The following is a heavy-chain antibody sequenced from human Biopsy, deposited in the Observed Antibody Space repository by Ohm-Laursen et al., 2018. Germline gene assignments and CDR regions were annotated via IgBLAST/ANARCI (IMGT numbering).Heavy chain of an antibody. CDR3: ARGYSRRVSIFEASIYWFDT. Sequence: ASATPSCPPSGPSFTTHDANSARHPRGPALAWMGWTIPSSGKPGYAQRLQGGVALTMNTSISTAYMELSGLRSEDTAVYFCARGYSRRVSIFEASIYWFDTWGQGTLVTVSS. CDR2: TIPSSGKP. V-gene: IGHV1-8*01. J-gene: IGHJ5*02. CDR1: GPSFTTHD. D-gene: IGHD6-6*01.